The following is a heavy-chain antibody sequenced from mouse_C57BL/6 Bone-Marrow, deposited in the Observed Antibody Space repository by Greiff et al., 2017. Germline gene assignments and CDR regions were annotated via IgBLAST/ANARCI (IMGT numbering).Heavy chain of an antibody. CDR1: GYTFTDYE. J-gene: IGHJ3*01. CDR2: IDPETGGT. Sequence: VQLQQSGAELVRPGASVTLSCKASGYTFTDYEMHWVKQTPVHGLEWIGAIDPETGGTAYNQKFKGKAILTADKSSSTAYMELRSLTSEDSAVYYCLGKGHYYPGWFAYWGQGTLVTVSA. D-gene: IGHD1-1*01. V-gene: IGHV1-15*01. CDR3: LGKGHYYPGWFAY.